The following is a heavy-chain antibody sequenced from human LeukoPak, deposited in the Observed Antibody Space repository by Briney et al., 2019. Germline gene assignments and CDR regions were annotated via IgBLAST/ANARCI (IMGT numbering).Heavy chain of an antibody. V-gene: IGHV4-34*01. CDR1: GGSFSGYY. Sequence: PSETLSLTCAVYGGSFSGYYWSWIRQPPGKGLEWIGEINHSGSTNYNPSLKSRVTISVDTSKNQFSLKLSPVTAADTAFYYCASQGHHGKIVGTTLSYFYMDVWGKGTTVTVS. J-gene: IGHJ6*03. CDR3: ASQGHHGKIVGTTLSYFYMDV. CDR2: INHSGST. D-gene: IGHD1-26*01.